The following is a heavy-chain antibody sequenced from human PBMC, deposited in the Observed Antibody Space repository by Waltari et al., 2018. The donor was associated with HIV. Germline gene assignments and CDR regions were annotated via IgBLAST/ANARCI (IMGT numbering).Heavy chain of an antibody. CDR3: AGGHRRRFGYGDHPYYYYGMDV. Sequence: QVQLVQSGAEVKKPGSSVKVSCKASGGTFSSYAISWVRQAPGQGLEWMGRIIPIVGTANYAQKFQGRVTIPADESTSTAYMELGSLRSEETAVYYCAGGHRRRFGYGDHPYYYYGMDVWGQGTTVTVSS. CDR1: GGTFSSYA. CDR2: IIPIVGTA. V-gene: IGHV1-69*18. J-gene: IGHJ6*02. D-gene: IGHD4-17*01.